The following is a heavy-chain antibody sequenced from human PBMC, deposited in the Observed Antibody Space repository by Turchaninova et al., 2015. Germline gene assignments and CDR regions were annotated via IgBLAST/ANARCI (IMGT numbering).Heavy chain of an antibody. J-gene: IGHJ3*02. D-gene: IGHD5-24*01. CDR3: ARERWASGFDI. Sequence: QVQLQESGPGLVKPSETLSLTCTVSVYSISSSSYYWGWIRQPPGTGLEWLGIFYYSGRTYDNPSLKSRVSISLDTSKNQFSLKLSSVTAADTALYYCARERWASGFDIWGQGTMVTVSS. V-gene: IGHV4-39*07. CDR1: VYSISSSSYY. CDR2: FYYSGRT.